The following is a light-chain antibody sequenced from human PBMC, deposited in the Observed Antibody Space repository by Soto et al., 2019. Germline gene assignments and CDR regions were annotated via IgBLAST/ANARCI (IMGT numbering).Light chain of an antibody. CDR2: DVS. V-gene: IGLV2-14*01. CDR1: SSDVGGYNS. Sequence: QSVLTQPASVSGSPGQSITISCTGTSSDVGGYNSVSWYQQHPGKAPKLMIYDVSNRPSGVSNRFSGSKSGNTASLTISGLQAEAEADYDCSSYTSSITHVVFGGGPKLTVL. J-gene: IGLJ2*01. CDR3: SSYTSSITHVV.